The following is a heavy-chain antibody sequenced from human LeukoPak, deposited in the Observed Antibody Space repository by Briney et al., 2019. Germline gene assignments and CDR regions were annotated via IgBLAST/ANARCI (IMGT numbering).Heavy chain of an antibody. V-gene: IGHV3-48*01. CDR3: ARDTSPGIAAAGVDY. CDR1: GFTFSSYS. J-gene: IGHJ4*02. D-gene: IGHD6-13*01. Sequence: PGGSLRLSCAASGFTFSSYSMNGVRQAPGEGVEWGSYISSSSSTIYYADSVKGRFTISRDNAKNSLYLQINSLRAQDTAVYYCARDTSPGIAAAGVDYRGQGALVTVSS. CDR2: ISSSSSTI.